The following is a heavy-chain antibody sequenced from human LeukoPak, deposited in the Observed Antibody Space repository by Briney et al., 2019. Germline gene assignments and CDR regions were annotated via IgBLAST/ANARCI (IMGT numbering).Heavy chain of an antibody. D-gene: IGHD3-22*01. Sequence: PGGSLRLSCAASGFTFSSYGMHWVRQAPGKGLEWVAVIWYDGSNKYYADSVKGRFTISRDNSKNTLYLQMNSLRAENTAVYYCARDRITMIVVVSGAFDIWGQGTMVTVSS. V-gene: IGHV3-33*01. J-gene: IGHJ3*02. CDR3: ARDRITMIVVVSGAFDI. CDR1: GFTFSSYG. CDR2: IWYDGSNK.